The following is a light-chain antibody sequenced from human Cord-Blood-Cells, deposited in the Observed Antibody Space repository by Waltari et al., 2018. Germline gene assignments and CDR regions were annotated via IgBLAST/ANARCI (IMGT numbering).Light chain of an antibody. CDR1: QSVSSY. V-gene: IGKV3-11*01. CDR3: QQRSNWPL. CDR2: DAS. J-gene: IGKJ5*01. Sequence: EIVVTHSPATLSLSPGERPTLSGRASQSVSSYLAWYQQKRGQAPRLHIYDASNRATGIPARFSGCGSGTDFTLTISSLEPEDFAVYYCQQRSNWPLFGQGTRLEIK.